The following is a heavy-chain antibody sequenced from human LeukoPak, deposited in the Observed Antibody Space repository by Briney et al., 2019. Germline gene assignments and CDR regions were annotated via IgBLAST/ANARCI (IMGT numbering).Heavy chain of an antibody. CDR3: ARSGYYYDSSGYYFDAFDI. CDR2: IYYSGST. CDR1: GGSISSHY. J-gene: IGHJ3*02. V-gene: IGHV4-59*11. Sequence: SETLSLTCTVSGGSISSHYWSWIRQPPGKGLEWVGYIYYSGSTNYNPSLKSRVTISVYTSKNQFSLKLSSVTAADTAVYYCARSGYYYDSSGYYFDAFDIWGQGTMVTVSS. D-gene: IGHD3-22*01.